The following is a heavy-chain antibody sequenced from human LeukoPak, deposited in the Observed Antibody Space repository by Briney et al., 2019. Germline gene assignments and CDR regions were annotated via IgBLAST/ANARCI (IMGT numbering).Heavy chain of an antibody. Sequence: KPSETLSLTCTVSGGSISSYYWSWIRQPPGKGLEWIGYIYYSGSTNYNPSLKSRVTISVDTSKNQFSLKLSSVTAADTAVYYCARSAMYYYDSSGFRSWFDPWGQGTLVTVSS. V-gene: IGHV4-59*01. J-gene: IGHJ5*02. CDR3: ARSAMYYYDSSGFRSWFDP. D-gene: IGHD3-22*01. CDR1: GGSISSYY. CDR2: IYYSGST.